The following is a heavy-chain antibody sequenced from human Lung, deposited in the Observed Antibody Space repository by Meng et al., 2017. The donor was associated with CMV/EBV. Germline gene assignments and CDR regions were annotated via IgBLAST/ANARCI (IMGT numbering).Heavy chain of an antibody. D-gene: IGHD1-1*01. J-gene: IGHJ4*02. CDR2: ISGTSDYT. V-gene: IGHV3-21*06. Sequence: GGSLRLSCAGSGLSFNRHSLNWVRQTPGKGLEWVSRISGTSDYTWYADSVKGRFTISRDNARSSLYLQMNSLRPEDTAVYYCASWNDIDDYMYSFDYWGQGVLVXVSS. CDR1: GLSFNRHS. CDR3: ASWNDIDDYMYSFDY.